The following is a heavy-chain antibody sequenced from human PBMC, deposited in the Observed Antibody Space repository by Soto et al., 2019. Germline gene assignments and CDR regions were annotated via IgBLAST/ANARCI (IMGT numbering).Heavy chain of an antibody. Sequence: GGSLRLSCTAAGVAFNSHDFNWVRQAPGKGLEWISYISRTANTIYYADSVKGRFTISRDNAKNSLYLQMNSLRAEDTAVYYCARFYAAIYYYGMDVWGQGTTVTVSS. CDR2: ISRTANTI. CDR1: GVAFNSHD. D-gene: IGHD2-2*01. CDR3: ARFYAAIYYYGMDV. J-gene: IGHJ6*02. V-gene: IGHV3-48*03.